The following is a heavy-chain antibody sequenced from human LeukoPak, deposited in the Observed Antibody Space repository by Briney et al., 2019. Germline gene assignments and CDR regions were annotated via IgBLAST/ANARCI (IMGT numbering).Heavy chain of an antibody. J-gene: IGHJ4*02. CDR3: ARTPRLVIAAGLDY. CDR2: ISAYNGNT. CDR1: GYTFTSYG. V-gene: IGHV1-18*01. D-gene: IGHD6-13*01. Sequence: PEASVKVSCKASGYTFTSYGISWVRQAPGQGLEWMGWISAYNGNTNYAQKFQGRVTMTRDTSISTAYMELSRLRSDDTAVYYCARTPRLVIAAGLDYWGQGTLVTVSS.